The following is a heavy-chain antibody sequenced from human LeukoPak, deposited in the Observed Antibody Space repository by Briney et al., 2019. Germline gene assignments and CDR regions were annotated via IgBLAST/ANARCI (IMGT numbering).Heavy chain of an antibody. CDR2: ISSSGST. CDR1: GGSISSYY. Sequence: SETLSLTCTVSGGSISSYYWSWIRQPPGKGLKWIGRISSSGSTNYNPSLKSRVTISVDTSKNQFSLKLSSVTAADTAVYFCARGPYSYDSSGAFDIWGQGTMVTVSS. J-gene: IGHJ3*02. V-gene: IGHV4-4*08. CDR3: ARGPYSYDSSGAFDI. D-gene: IGHD3-22*01.